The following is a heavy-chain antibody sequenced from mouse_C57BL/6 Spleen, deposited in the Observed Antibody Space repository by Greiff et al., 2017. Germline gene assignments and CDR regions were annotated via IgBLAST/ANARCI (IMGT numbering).Heavy chain of an antibody. CDR2: IYPGSGNT. Sequence: VQLQQSGAELVRPGASVKLSCKASGYTFTDYYINWVKQRPGQGLEWIARIYPGSGNTYYNEKFKGKATLTAEKSSSTAYMQLSSLTSEDSAVYFCARSSPRGEIYYDYDYYAMDYWGQGTSVTVSS. V-gene: IGHV1-76*01. CDR1: GYTFTDYY. D-gene: IGHD2-4*01. J-gene: IGHJ4*01. CDR3: ARSSPRGEIYYDYDYYAMDY.